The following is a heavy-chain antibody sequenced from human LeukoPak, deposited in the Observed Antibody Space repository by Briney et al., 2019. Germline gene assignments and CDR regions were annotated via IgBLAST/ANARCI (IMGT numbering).Heavy chain of an antibody. V-gene: IGHV4-61*01. J-gene: IGHJ4*02. D-gene: IGHD4-11*01. CDR2: TYYSGST. CDR1: GGSVGSGTYY. Sequence: SETLSLTCTVSGGSVGSGTYYWSWIRQPPGKGLEWIGYTYYSGSTNYNPSLKSRVTISVDTSKNQFSLKLSSVTAADTAVYYCARDRVRGNSNPYFDYWGQGTLVTVSS. CDR3: ARDRVRGNSNPYFDY.